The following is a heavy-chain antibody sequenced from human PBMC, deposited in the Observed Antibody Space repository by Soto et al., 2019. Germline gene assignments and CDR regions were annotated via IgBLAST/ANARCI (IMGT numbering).Heavy chain of an antibody. CDR3: ARASAIEARLSNNYYYYGMDV. CDR2: INPSGGST. Sequence: ASVKVSCKASGYTFTSYYMHWVRQAPGQGLEWMGIINPSGGSTSYAQKFQGRVTMTRDTSTSTVYMELSSLRSEDTAVYYCARASAIEARLSNNYYYYGMDVWGPGTTVTVSS. V-gene: IGHV1-46*01. CDR1: GYTFTSYY. J-gene: IGHJ6*02. D-gene: IGHD6-6*01.